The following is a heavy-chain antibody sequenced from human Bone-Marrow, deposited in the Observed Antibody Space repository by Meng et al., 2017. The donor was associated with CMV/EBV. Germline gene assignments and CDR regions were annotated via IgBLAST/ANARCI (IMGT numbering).Heavy chain of an antibody. V-gene: IGHV3-21*01. Sequence: GGSLRLSCAASGFTFSSYSMNWVRQAPGKGLEWVSSISSSSSYIYYADSVKGRFTISRDNAKNSLYLQMNSLRAEDTAVYYCARGGIAARIRGSWFDPWGRGTLVTVSS. CDR3: ARGGIAARIRGSWFDP. D-gene: IGHD6-6*01. J-gene: IGHJ5*02. CDR2: ISSSSSYI. CDR1: GFTFSSYS.